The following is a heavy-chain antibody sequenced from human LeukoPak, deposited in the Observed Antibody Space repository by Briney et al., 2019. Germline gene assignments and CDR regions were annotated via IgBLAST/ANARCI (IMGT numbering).Heavy chain of an antibody. J-gene: IGHJ4*02. CDR3: ARGESVAMGSIDY. V-gene: IGHV3-30*01. Sequence: GRSLRLSCAASGFTFSNDPMHWVRQAPGKGLDWVAVISHDGSPKYYADSVKGRFTTSRDNSKNTLYLQMDSMTTEDTAVYYCARGESVAMGSIDYWGQGTLVTVSS. CDR2: ISHDGSPK. CDR1: GFTFSNDP. D-gene: IGHD2-2*01.